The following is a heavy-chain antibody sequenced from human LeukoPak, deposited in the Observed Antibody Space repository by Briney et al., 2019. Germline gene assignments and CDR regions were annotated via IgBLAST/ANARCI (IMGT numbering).Heavy chain of an antibody. J-gene: IGHJ4*02. CDR1: AFTFSTYT. CDR2: IWYDGSNK. D-gene: IGHD3-9*01. CDR3: ARGSYDILTGYYAVFDY. V-gene: IGHV3-33*08. Sequence: GGSLRLSCSASAFTFSTYTMHWVRQAPGKGLEWVAVIWYDGSNKYYADSVKGRFTISRDNSKNTLYLQMNSLRAEDTAVYYCARGSYDILTGYYAVFDYWGQGTLVTASS.